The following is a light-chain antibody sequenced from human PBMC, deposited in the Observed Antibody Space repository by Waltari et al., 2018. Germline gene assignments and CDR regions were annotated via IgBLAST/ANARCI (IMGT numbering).Light chain of an antibody. V-gene: IGKV3-11*01. CDR1: QIVSSY. CDR2: DAA. J-gene: IGKJ2*01. CDR3: QQRSNWPPYT. Sequence: IVLTQSPATLSLSPGERATLPCRASQIVSSYLAWYQQKPGQAPRLLIYDAANRSTGIPARFSGSGSGTDFTLTISSLEPEDFAVYYCQQRSNWPPYTFGQGTKLEIK.